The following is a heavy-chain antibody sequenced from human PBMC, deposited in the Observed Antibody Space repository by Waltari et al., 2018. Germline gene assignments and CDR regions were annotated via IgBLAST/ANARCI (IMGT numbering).Heavy chain of an antibody. V-gene: IGHV4-59*01. CDR2: IYYSGST. CDR3: ARDAPLGYCSSTSCYTGTYGMDV. D-gene: IGHD2-2*02. Sequence: QVQLQESGPGLVKPSETLSLTYTVSGGPIRSYYWSWIRQPPGQGLEWIGYIYYSGSTNYNPSLKSRVTISVDTSKNHFSLKLRSVTAADTAVYYCARDAPLGYCSSTSCYTGTYGMDVWGQGTTVTVSS. J-gene: IGHJ6*02. CDR1: GGPIRSYY.